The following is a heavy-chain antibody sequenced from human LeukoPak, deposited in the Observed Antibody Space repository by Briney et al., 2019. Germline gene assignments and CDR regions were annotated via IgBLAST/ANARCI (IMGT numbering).Heavy chain of an antibody. CDR1: GFTFSSYS. CDR3: VKGGYIGGPGGYYYYGMDV. V-gene: IGHV3-21*01. CDR2: ISSSSSYI. D-gene: IGHD5-12*01. Sequence: GGSLRLSCAASGFTFSSYSMNWVRQAPGKGLEWVSSISSSSSYIYYADSVKGRFTISRDNAKNSLYLQMNSLRAEDTAVYYCVKGGYIGGPGGYYYYGMDVWGQGTTVTVSS. J-gene: IGHJ6*02.